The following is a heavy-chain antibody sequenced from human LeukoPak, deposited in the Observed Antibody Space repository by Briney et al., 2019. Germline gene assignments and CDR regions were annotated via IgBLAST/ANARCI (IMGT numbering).Heavy chain of an antibody. CDR1: GFTFSSYA. D-gene: IGHD3-9*01. V-gene: IGHV3-23*01. J-gene: IGHJ4*02. CDR2: ISGSGGST. CDR3: AKDSAYYDILTGQGGY. Sequence: GGSLRLSCAASGFTFSSYAMSWVRQAPGKGLGWVSAISGSGGSTYYADSVKGRFTISRDNSKNTLYLQMNSLRAEDTAVYYCAKDSAYYDILTGQGGYWGQGTLVTVSS.